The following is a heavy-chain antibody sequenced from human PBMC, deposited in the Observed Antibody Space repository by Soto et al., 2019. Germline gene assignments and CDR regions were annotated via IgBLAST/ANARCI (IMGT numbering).Heavy chain of an antibody. Sequence: ASVKVSCKASGYTFTSYGIRWVRQAPGQGLEWMGWISAYNGNTNYAQKLQGRVTMTTDTSTSTAYMELRSLRSDDTAVYYCARDRLYQLPFDYWGQGTLVTVSS. J-gene: IGHJ4*02. V-gene: IGHV1-18*01. CDR3: ARDRLYQLPFDY. CDR1: GYTFTSYG. CDR2: ISAYNGNT. D-gene: IGHD2-2*01.